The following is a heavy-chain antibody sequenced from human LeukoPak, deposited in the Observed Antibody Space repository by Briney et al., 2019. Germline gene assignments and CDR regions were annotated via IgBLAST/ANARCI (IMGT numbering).Heavy chain of an antibody. D-gene: IGHD6-19*01. Sequence: GGSLRLSCAASGFTFSTYAMSWVRQAPGKGLEWVAVISYDGSNKYYVDSVKGRFTISRDNSKNTLYLQMNSLRAEDTAVYYCAKITSSGWYGDFDYWGQGTLVTVSS. CDR1: GFTFSTYA. J-gene: IGHJ4*02. V-gene: IGHV3-30*18. CDR3: AKITSSGWYGDFDY. CDR2: ISYDGSNK.